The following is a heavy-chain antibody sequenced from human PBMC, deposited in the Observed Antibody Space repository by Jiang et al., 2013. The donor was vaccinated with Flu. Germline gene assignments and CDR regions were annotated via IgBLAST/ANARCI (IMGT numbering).Heavy chain of an antibody. V-gene: IGHV4-39*07. CDR1: GGSISSSSYY. J-gene: IGHJ6*02. D-gene: IGHD3-10*01. Sequence: LLKPSETLSLTCTVSGGSISSSSYYWGWIRQPPGKGLEWIGNIHYSGSTYYNPSLKGRITISVDTSKNQFSLKVSSVTAADTAVYYCARRRGMTRGIFADYGMDVWGQGTTVIVSS. CDR3: ARRRGMTRGIFADYGMDV. CDR2: IHYSGST.